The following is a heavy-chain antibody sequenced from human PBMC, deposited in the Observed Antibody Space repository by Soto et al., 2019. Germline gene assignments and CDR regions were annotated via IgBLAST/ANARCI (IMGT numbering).Heavy chain of an antibody. Sequence: PGGSLRLSCAASGFTFSSYGMHWVRQAPGKGLEWVAVISYDGSNKYYADSVKGRFTISRDNSKSTLYLQMNSLRAEDTAVYYCAKDPRYSYAMGVPFYWGQGTLVTVSS. V-gene: IGHV3-30*18. CDR1: GFTFSSYG. J-gene: IGHJ4*02. D-gene: IGHD5-18*01. CDR2: ISYDGSNK. CDR3: AKDPRYSYAMGVPFY.